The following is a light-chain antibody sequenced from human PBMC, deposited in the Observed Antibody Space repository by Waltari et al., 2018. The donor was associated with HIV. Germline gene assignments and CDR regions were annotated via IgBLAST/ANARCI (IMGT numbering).Light chain of an antibody. CDR2: DAS. V-gene: IGKV3-20*01. J-gene: IGKJ1*01. CDR1: QSVSSSH. CDR3: QQYDNSRWT. Sequence: ETILTQSPGTLSLSPGERATLSCRASQSVSSSHLAWYQQKPGQAPRFLVYDASSRATGIPDRFSGSGSGTDFILTINGLEPEDFAVYYCQQYDNSRWTFGQGTKVEIK.